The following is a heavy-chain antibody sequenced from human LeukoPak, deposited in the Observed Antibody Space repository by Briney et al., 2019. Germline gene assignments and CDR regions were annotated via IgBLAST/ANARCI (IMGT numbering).Heavy chain of an antibody. CDR1: GFTFTTYA. D-gene: IGHD4-23*01. CDR2: ITSSSSYI. Sequence: GGSLRLSCGASGFTFTTYAMTWVRQAPGKGPEWVSSITSSSSYIYYADSVKGRFTISRDNARNSLYLQMNSLRAEDTALYYCARDGDTVLTRGYYYYMDVWGKGTTVTVSS. J-gene: IGHJ6*03. V-gene: IGHV3-21*01. CDR3: ARDGDTVLTRGYYYYMDV.